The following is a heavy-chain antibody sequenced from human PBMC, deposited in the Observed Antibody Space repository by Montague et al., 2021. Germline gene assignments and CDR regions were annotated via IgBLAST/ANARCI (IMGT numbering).Heavy chain of an antibody. CDR3: ARGLFGTVNGQYSGGWYYFDK. CDR2: INHSGSA. D-gene: IGHD6-19*01. V-gene: IGHV4-34*01. CDR1: GGSLSGYY. Sequence: SETLSLTCGLSGGSLSGYYWAWIRQTPGEGLEWIGNINHSGSAKYNPSLKNRVSISVGMSNNQFFLDLTSVTAADTAMYFCARGLFGTVNGQYSGGWYYFDKWGQGTMVTVSS. J-gene: IGHJ4*02.